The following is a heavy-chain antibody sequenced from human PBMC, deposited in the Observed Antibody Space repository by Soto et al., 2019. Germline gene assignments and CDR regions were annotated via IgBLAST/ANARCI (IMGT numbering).Heavy chain of an antibody. D-gene: IGHD3-22*01. CDR1: GFTFNTYG. J-gene: IGHJ5*02. CDR3: AKDTGYYYDSSALTTWFDT. CDR2: ISYIENYK. V-gene: IGHV3-30*18. Sequence: GGSLRLSCAASGFTFNTYGIHWLRQAPGKGLEWVAVISYIENYKYYADSVKGRFTISRDNSKNTVYLQMNNLRAEDTAVYYCAKDTGYYYDSSALTTWFDTWGQGTVLTISS.